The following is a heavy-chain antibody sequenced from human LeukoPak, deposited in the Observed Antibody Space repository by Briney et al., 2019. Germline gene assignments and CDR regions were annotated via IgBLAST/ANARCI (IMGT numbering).Heavy chain of an antibody. CDR2: ISYDGSNK. CDR3: ARAYRTYYVRDY. CDR1: GFTFSSYA. D-gene: IGHD3-10*02. Sequence: GGSLRLSCAASGFTFSSYAMHWVRQAPGKGLEWVAVISYDGSNKYYADSVKGRFTISRDNSKNTLYLQMNSLRAEDTAVYYCARAYRTYYVRDYWGQGTLVTVSS. V-gene: IGHV3-30-3*01. J-gene: IGHJ4*02.